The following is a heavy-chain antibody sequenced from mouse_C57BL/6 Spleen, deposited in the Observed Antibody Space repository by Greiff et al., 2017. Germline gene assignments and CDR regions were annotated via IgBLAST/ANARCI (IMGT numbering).Heavy chain of an antibody. CDR3: ASDYYGSSYDYAMDY. Sequence: VQLQQPGAELVRPGSSVKLSCKASGYTFTSYWMHWVKQRPIQGLEWIGNIDPSDSETHYNQKFKDKATLTVDKSSSTAYMQLSSLTSEDSAVYYCASDYYGSSYDYAMDYWGQGTSVTVSS. V-gene: IGHV1-52*01. CDR2: IDPSDSET. D-gene: IGHD1-1*01. CDR1: GYTFTSYW. J-gene: IGHJ4*01.